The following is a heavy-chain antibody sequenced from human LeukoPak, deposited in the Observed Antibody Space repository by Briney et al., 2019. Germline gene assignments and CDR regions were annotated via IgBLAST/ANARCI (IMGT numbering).Heavy chain of an antibody. D-gene: IGHD6-19*01. Sequence: SETLSLTCTVSGGSISSYYWSWIRQPPGKGLEWTGYIYYSGSTNYNPSLKSRVTISVDTSKNQFSLKLSSVTAADTAVYYCARTIIAVADTYFDYWGQGTLVTVSS. CDR3: ARTIIAVADTYFDY. CDR1: GGSISSYY. V-gene: IGHV4-59*01. J-gene: IGHJ4*02. CDR2: IYYSGST.